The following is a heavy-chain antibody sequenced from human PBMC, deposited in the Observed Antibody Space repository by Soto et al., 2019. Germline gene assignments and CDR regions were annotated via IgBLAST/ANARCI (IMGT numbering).Heavy chain of an antibody. CDR3: ARDGRKGGYFDY. Sequence: VQLVQSGAEVKKPGASVKVSCKASGYTFTSYGFRWVRQAPGQGLEWMGWISAYNGNTNYAQKLQGRVTMTTGTSTITADMELRSLRSDDTAVYYRARDGRKGGYFDYSGQGTLVTVAS. D-gene: IGHD1-1*01. J-gene: IGHJ4*02. CDR1: GYTFTSYG. V-gene: IGHV1-18*01. CDR2: ISAYNGNT.